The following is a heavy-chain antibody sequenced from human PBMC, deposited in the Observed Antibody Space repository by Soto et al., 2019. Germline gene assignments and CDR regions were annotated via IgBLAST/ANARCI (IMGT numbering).Heavy chain of an antibody. Sequence: QVQLVQSGAEVKKPGASVKVSCKASGYTFTSYDINWVRQATGQGLEWMGWMHPNGGNTGYAQKFTGGVTTHSNTSISTANRELSSLRSEDTAVYYCSRCQSHFPENWYFDLWGRGTRVTVSS. V-gene: IGHV1-8*02. D-gene: IGHD3-3*02. J-gene: IGHJ2*01. CDR3: SRCQSHFPENWYFDL. CDR2: MHPNGGNT. CDR1: GYTFTSYD.